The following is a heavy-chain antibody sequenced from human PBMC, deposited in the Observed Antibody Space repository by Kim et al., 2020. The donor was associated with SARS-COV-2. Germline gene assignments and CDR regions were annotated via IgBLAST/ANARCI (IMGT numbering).Heavy chain of an antibody. J-gene: IGHJ6*03. D-gene: IGHD3-10*01. Sequence: ADSVKGRFTISRDNSKNTLYLQMNSLRAEDTAVYYCAREVLLKRHYYMDVWGKGTTVTVSS. V-gene: IGHV3-30*07. CDR3: AREVLLKRHYYMDV.